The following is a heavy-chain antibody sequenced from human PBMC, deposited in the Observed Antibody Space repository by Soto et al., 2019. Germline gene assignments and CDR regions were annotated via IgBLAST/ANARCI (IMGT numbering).Heavy chain of an antibody. CDR3: ATEDYGDIKMDY. Sequence: GVSLRLSCAASGFTFSSYGMHWVRQAPGKGLEWVAVIWYDGSNKYYADSVKGRFTISRDNSKNTLYLQMNSLRAEDTAVYYCATEDYGDIKMDYWCQGRLVTV. D-gene: IGHD4-17*01. V-gene: IGHV3-33*01. CDR2: IWYDGSNK. CDR1: GFTFSSYG. J-gene: IGHJ4*02.